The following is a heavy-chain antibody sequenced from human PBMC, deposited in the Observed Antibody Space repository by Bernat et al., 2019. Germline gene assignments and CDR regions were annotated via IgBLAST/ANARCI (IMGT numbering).Heavy chain of an antibody. Sequence: QVQLQQWGAGLLKPSETLSLTCAVYGGSFSGYYWSWIRQPPGKGLEWIGEINHSGSTNYNPSLKSRVTISVDTSKNQFSLKLSSVTAADTAVYYCARDSSMPMDVWGQGTMVTVSS. CDR3: ARDSSMPMDV. CDR2: INHSGST. J-gene: IGHJ6*02. D-gene: IGHD2/OR15-2a*01. CDR1: GGSFSGYY. V-gene: IGHV4-34*01.